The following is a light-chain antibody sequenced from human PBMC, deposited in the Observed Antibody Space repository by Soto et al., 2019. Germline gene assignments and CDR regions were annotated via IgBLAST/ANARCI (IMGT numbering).Light chain of an antibody. CDR2: DAA. J-gene: IGKJ1*01. CDR1: QDIGPW. V-gene: IGKV1-5*01. CDR3: QRFRNSWT. Sequence: DIQMTQSPSTLSASVGDRVTITCRASQDIGPWLAWYQQKPGKAPKLLISDAASLQSGVPSRFSGDRSGTEFTLTINRLQAEDVATYFCQRFRNSWTFGQGTRVEIK.